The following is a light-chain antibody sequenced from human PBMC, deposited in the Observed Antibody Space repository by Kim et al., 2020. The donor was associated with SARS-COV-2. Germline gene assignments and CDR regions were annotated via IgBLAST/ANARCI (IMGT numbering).Light chain of an antibody. Sequence: AQGKTARITCGGNNIGSKSVPWYQQKPGQAPVLVIYYDSDRPSGIPERFSGSNSGNTATLTISRVEAGDEADYYCQVWDSSSDHSVFGGGTQLTVL. V-gene: IGLV3-21*04. CDR2: YDS. J-gene: IGLJ3*02. CDR3: QVWDSSSDHSV. CDR1: NIGSKS.